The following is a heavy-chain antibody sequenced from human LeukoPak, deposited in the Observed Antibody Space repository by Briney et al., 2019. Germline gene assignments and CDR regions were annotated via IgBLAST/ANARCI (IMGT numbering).Heavy chain of an antibody. CDR2: ICPNSGGT. CDR1: GYTFTAYY. Sequence: ASVKVSCKASGYTFTAYYIHWVRQAPGQGLEWTGRICPNSGGTDYAQKFQGRVTMTRDTSISTTYVELSSLTSDDTAVYYCAIQPWGSGNNWYFDLWGRGTLVTVSS. D-gene: IGHD7-27*01. CDR3: AIQPWGSGNNWYFDL. V-gene: IGHV1-2*02. J-gene: IGHJ2*01.